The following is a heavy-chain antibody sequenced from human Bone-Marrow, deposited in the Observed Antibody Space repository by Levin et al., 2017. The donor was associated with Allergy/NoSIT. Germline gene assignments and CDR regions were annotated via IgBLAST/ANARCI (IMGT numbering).Heavy chain of an antibody. Sequence: GGSLRLSCAASGFTFSTYAMSWVRQAPGKGLEWVSSISGSGGSTYYADSVKGRFTISRDNSKNTLSLQMDSLRADDTAIYYCAKYGRDGSGINWFDPWGQGTLVTVSS. J-gene: IGHJ5*02. CDR2: ISGSGGST. CDR1: GFTFSTYA. CDR3: AKYGRDGSGINWFDP. D-gene: IGHD3-10*01. V-gene: IGHV3-23*01.